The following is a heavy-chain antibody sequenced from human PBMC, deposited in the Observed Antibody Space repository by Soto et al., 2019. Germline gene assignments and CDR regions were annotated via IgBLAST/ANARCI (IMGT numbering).Heavy chain of an antibody. CDR1: GLTFSTYG. CDR3: ARAILSPSWRGMDV. D-gene: IGHD3-3*01. Sequence: QVQLVESGGGVVQPGRSLRLSCAASGLTFSTYGMHWVRQAPGKGLEWVSVVSNDGGTTYYADSVKGRFTISRDNSKNTRYLQMNSLRAEDTAIYYCARAILSPSWRGMDVWGPGTTVTVSS. CDR2: VSNDGGTT. V-gene: IGHV3-30*03. J-gene: IGHJ6*02.